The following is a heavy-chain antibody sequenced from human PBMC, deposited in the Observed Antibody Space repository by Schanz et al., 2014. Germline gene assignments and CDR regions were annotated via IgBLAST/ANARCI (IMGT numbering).Heavy chain of an antibody. Sequence: QVQLVSSGGGVVQPGRSLRLSCAASGFTVRSYCLPFLLPSPFHVLEWVAAISYDGSNQYYTDSVKGRFTVSRDNSKNTVYLQMNSLRAEDTAVYYCAKEESPPSLVDYWGQGTLVTVSS. CDR2: ISYDGSNQ. V-gene: IGHV3-30*04. CDR3: AKEESPPSLVDY. J-gene: IGHJ4*02. CDR1: GFTVRSYC.